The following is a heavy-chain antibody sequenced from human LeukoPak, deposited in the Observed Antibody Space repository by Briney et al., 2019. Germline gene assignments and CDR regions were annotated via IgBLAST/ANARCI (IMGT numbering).Heavy chain of an antibody. J-gene: IGHJ3*02. CDR3: ARVTRVAAVDAFDI. CDR2: INPNSGGT. D-gene: IGHD6-13*01. V-gene: IGHV1-2*02. CDR1: GYTFTGYY. Sequence: GASVKVSCKASGYTFTGYYMHWVRQAPGQGLEWMGWINPNSGGTNYAQKFQGRVTMTRDTSISTAYMELSRLRSDDTAVYYCARVTRVAAVDAFDIWGRGTMVTVSS.